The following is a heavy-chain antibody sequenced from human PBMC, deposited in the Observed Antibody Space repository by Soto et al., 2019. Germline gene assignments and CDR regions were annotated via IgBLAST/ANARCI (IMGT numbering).Heavy chain of an antibody. CDR3: ARVKRYCSSTSCYADYYYYGMDV. CDR2: ISSSSSTI. CDR1: GFTFSSYS. D-gene: IGHD2-2*01. Sequence: GGSLRLSCAASGFTFSSYSMNWVRQAPGKGLEWVSYISSSSSTIYYADSVKGRFTISRDNAKNSLYLQMNSLRAEDTAVYYCARVKRYCSSTSCYADYYYYGMDVWGQGTTVTVSS. J-gene: IGHJ6*02. V-gene: IGHV3-48*01.